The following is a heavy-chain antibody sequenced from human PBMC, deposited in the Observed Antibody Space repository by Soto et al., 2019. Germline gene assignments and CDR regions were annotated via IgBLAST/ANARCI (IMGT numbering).Heavy chain of an antibody. CDR1: GGTFSSYA. V-gene: IGHV1-69*13. J-gene: IGHJ6*02. CDR3: AKDRSAARFYYYYGMDV. Sequence: ASVKVSCKASGGTFSSYAISWVRQAPGQGLEWMGGIIPIFGTANYAQKFQGRVTITADESTSTAYMELSSLRSEDTAVYYCAKDRSAARFYYYYGMDVWGQGTTVTVSS. CDR2: IIPIFGTA. D-gene: IGHD2-2*01.